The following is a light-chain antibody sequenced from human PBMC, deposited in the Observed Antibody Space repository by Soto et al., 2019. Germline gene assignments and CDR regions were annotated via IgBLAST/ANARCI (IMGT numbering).Light chain of an antibody. CDR1: SSNIGHNY. Sequence: QSVLTQPPSVSAAPGQKVTISCSGSSSNIGHNYVSWYQQLPGTAPKLLIYDNDKRPSGIPDRFSGSKSGTSATLDITGLRTGDEADYYCGTWDSSLSAGVFGGGTKLTVL. CDR3: GTWDSSLSAGV. J-gene: IGLJ3*02. CDR2: DND. V-gene: IGLV1-51*01.